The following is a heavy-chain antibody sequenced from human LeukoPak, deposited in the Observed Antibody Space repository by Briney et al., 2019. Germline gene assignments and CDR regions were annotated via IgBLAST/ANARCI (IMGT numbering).Heavy chain of an antibody. CDR1: GYTLTRSG. CDR2: ISAYNGNT. CDR3: ATTYYSDSSGATHAAD. Sequence: ASVKVSCKPSGYTLTRSGINWLRQAPAQGLEWMGWISAYNGNTDYAQKFQGRVTLTTDTSTSTAYMELTSLRIDDTAVYYCATTYYSDSSGATHAADWGQGTQVTVSS. D-gene: IGHD3-22*01. V-gene: IGHV1-18*01. J-gene: IGHJ4*02.